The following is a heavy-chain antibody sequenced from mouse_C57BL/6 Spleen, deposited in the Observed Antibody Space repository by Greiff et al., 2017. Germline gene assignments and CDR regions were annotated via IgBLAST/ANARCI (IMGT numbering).Heavy chain of an antibody. V-gene: IGHV3-6*01. Sequence: EVQLQESGPGLVKPSQSLSLTCSVTGYSITSGYYWNWIRQFPGNKLEWMGYISYDGSNNYNPSLKNRISITRDTSKNQFFLKLNSVTTEDTATYYCASPLYYDYDGFAYWGQGTLVTVSA. CDR2: ISYDGSN. J-gene: IGHJ3*01. CDR3: ASPLYYDYDGFAY. CDR1: GYSITSGYY. D-gene: IGHD2-4*01.